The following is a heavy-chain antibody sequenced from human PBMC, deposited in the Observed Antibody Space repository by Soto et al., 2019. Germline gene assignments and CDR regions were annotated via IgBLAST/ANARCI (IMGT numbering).Heavy chain of an antibody. V-gene: IGHV1-69*13. CDR2: IIPIFGTA. J-gene: IGHJ5*02. D-gene: IGHD1-1*01. CDR1: GGTFSSYA. CDR3: ASLWRNWFDP. Sequence: ASVKVSCKASGGTFSSYAISWVRQAPGQGLEWMGGIIPIFGTANYAQKFQGRVTITADESTSTAYMELSSLRSEDTAVYYCASLWRNWFDPWGQGTLVTVPQ.